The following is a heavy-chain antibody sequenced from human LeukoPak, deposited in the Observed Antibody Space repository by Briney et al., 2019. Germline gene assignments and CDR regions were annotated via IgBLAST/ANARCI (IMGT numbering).Heavy chain of an antibody. Sequence: PGGSLRLSCAASGFTFSSYWMRWVRQAPGKGLEWVANIKQDGSEKYYVDSVKGRFTISRDNAKNSLYLQMNSLRAEDTAVYYCSTYYDSSGYYVYAFDIWGQGTMVTVSS. CDR2: IKQDGSEK. CDR1: GFTFSSYW. CDR3: STYYDSSGYYVYAFDI. V-gene: IGHV3-7*03. D-gene: IGHD3-22*01. J-gene: IGHJ3*02.